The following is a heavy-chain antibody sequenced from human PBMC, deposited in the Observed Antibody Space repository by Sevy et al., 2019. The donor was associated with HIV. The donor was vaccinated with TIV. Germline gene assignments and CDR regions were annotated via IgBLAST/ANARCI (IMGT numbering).Heavy chain of an antibody. Sequence: SETLSLTCAVYGGSFSGYYWSWIRQPPGKGLEWIGEINHSGSPNYNPALKSRVTISVDTAKNQFSLKLSSVTAADTAVYYCARGRITMVRGVKYYYYGMDVWGQGTTVTVSS. V-gene: IGHV4-34*01. J-gene: IGHJ6*02. CDR1: GGSFSGYY. D-gene: IGHD3-10*01. CDR3: ARGRITMVRGVKYYYYGMDV. CDR2: INHSGSP.